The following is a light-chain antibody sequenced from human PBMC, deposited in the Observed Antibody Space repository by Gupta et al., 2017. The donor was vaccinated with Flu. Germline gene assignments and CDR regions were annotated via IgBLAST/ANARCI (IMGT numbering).Light chain of an antibody. J-gene: IGKJ1*01. Sequence: DTQMTQSPSTLSASVGDRVTITCRTSQSISSWLAWYQQKPGKAPKLLIYKASSLESGVPSRFSGSGSGTEFTLTISSLQPEDFATYYCQQDNSYSWTFGQGTKVEIK. CDR3: QQDNSYSWT. V-gene: IGKV1-5*03. CDR1: QSISSW. CDR2: KAS.